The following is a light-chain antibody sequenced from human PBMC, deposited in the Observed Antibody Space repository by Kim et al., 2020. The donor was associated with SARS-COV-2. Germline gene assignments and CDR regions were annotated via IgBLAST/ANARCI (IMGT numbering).Light chain of an antibody. CDR2: GAT. V-gene: IGKV3-20*01. CDR3: QHYVISPWT. Sequence: EIVLTQSPGTLSLSPGEGATLSCRASQSISAGYLAWYQQKPGQPPRLLIYGATSRATGIPDRFSGSGSGTDFTLTISRLEPEDFAVYHCQHYVISPWTFGQGTKVDIK. J-gene: IGKJ1*01. CDR1: QSISAGY.